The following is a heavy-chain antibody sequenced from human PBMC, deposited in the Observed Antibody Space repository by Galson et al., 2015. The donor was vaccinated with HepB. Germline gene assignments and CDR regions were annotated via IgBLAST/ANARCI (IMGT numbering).Heavy chain of an antibody. CDR2: INSRTGET. CDR3: ARAYGGSANDY. J-gene: IGHJ4*02. V-gene: IGHV1-2*02. CDR1: GYRFTDHY. D-gene: IGHD3-10*01. Sequence: SVKVSCKASGYRFTDHYMHWVRQAPGQGLEWLGWINSRTGETNYAQNFEERVTLTRDTSISTAYMELTSLTPDDTAVYHCARAYGGSANDYWGQGSLVIVSS.